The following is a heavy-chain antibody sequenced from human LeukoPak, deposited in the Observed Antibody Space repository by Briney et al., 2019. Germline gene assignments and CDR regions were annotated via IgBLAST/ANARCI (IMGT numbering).Heavy chain of an antibody. CDR2: INHSGST. Sequence: SETLSLTCAVYGGSFSGYYWSWIRQPPGKGLEWIGEINHSGSTNYNPSLKSRVTISVDTSKNQFSLKLSSVTAADTAVYYCARRRSPYYGSGRDWFDPWGQGTLVTVSS. D-gene: IGHD3-10*01. CDR3: ARRRSPYYGSGRDWFDP. CDR1: GGSFSGYY. J-gene: IGHJ5*02. V-gene: IGHV4-34*01.